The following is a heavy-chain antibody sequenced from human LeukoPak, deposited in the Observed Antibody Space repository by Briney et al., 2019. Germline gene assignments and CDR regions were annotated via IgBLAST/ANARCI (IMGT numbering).Heavy chain of an antibody. D-gene: IGHD4-23*01. CDR2: INSDGSTT. J-gene: IGHJ4*02. Sequence: GGSLRLSCAASGFTLSSYWMHWVRQAPGKGLVWVSRINSDGSTTNYADSVEGRFTISRDNARNTLCLQMNSLRVEDTAVYYCVRDTVRWYVFDYWGQGALVTVSS. CDR3: VRDTVRWYVFDY. V-gene: IGHV3-74*01. CDR1: GFTLSSYW.